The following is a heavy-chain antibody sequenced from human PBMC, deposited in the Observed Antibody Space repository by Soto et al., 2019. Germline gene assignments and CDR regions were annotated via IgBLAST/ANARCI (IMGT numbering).Heavy chain of an antibody. CDR3: ARSPYDTFDY. CDR1: GGSISSGDYY. V-gene: IGHV4-30-4*01. Sequence: QVQLQESGPGLVKPSQTLSLTCSVSGGSISSGDYYWNWIRQPPGKGLEWIGYISYSGSTYYNPSLKSRVTISADTSKQHFSLKLSSVTGADTAVYYCARSPYDTFDYWGQGTLVTVSS. J-gene: IGHJ4*02. CDR2: ISYSGST. D-gene: IGHD3-22*01.